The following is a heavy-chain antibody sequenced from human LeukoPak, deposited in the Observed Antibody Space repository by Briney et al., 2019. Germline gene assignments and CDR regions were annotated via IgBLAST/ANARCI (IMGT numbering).Heavy chain of an antibody. CDR1: GGSITSSNYF. CDR2: IYYSGST. V-gene: IGHV4-39*07. D-gene: IGHD2-2*01. Sequence: PSETLSLTCTVSGGSITSSNYFWGWIRQSPGKGLEWIGSIYYSGSTYYNPSLKSRVTISVETSKIQFSLKLSSVTAADSAVYYCARDSCSSTSCRRKFDNWGQGTLATVSS. CDR3: ARDSCSSTSCRRKFDN. J-gene: IGHJ4*02.